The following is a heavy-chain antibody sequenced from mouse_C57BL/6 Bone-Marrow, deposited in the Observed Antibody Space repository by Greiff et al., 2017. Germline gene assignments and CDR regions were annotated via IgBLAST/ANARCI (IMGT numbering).Heavy chain of an antibody. CDR3: ARSFYYSNYRYVDV. CDR1: GYSFTGYY. D-gene: IGHD2-5*01. J-gene: IGHJ1*03. V-gene: IGHV1-43*01. CDR2: INPSTGGT. Sequence: EVQLQESGPELVKPGASVKISCKASGYSFTGYYMHWVKQSSEKSLEWIGEINPSTGGTSYNQKFKGKATLTVDKSSSTAYMQLKSLTSEDSAVYYCARSFYYSNYRYVDVWGTGTTVTVSS.